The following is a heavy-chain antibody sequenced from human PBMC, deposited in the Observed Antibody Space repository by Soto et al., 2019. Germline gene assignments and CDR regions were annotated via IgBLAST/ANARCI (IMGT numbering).Heavy chain of an antibody. CDR1: GYTVTSYD. Sequence: QVQLGQSGAEVKKPGASVKVSCKTSGYTVTSYDINWVRQATGQKLDWMGWMNPNSGDTGYAQKFQRRVTMTRNTSISAAYMDRTSLRSEDTAVYYCARGPSGLIMIAEPDEGSLWLDPWGQGTLVSVSS. V-gene: IGHV1-8*01. CDR2: MNPNSGDT. CDR3: ARGPSGLIMIAEPDEGSLWLDP. J-gene: IGHJ5*02. D-gene: IGHD3-22*01.